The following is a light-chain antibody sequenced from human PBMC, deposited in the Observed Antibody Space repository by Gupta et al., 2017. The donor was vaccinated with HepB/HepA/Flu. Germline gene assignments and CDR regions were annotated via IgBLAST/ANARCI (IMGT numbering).Light chain of an antibody. V-gene: IGKV1-39*01. J-gene: IGKJ2*01. Sequence: IQMTQSPSSLSAIVGDRVTITCRANQSVSEYLNWYQHKPGKPPKLLIYVASSLASGVPSRFSGSGSETYYTLTITKLQPEDFATYYCQQSDSIPQTFGQGTIMEIK. CDR3: QQSDSIPQT. CDR2: VAS. CDR1: QSVSEY.